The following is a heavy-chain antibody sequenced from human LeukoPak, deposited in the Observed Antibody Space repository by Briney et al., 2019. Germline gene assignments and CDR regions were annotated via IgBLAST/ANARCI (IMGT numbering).Heavy chain of an antibody. Sequence: PGGSLRLSCAASGFTFSSYAMSWVRQPPGKGLEWVSAICGSGVSTYYAASEKRLFTVSRDNSKNTLELQMNSQRAGDTAVYYCAKLPSYYYESSGYYYFDYWGQGTLVTVSA. CDR1: GFTFSSYA. CDR3: AKLPSYYYESSGYYYFDY. D-gene: IGHD3-22*01. J-gene: IGHJ4*02. V-gene: IGHV3-23*01. CDR2: ICGSGVST.